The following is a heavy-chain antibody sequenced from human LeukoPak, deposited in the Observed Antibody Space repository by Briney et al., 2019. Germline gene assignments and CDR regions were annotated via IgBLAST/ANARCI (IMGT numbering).Heavy chain of an antibody. CDR2: IYYSGNT. CDR3: ARRELAFDY. CDR1: GGSVSSRTYF. Sequence: PSETLSLTRTVSGGSVSSRTYFWGWIRQPPGKGLEWIGSIYYSGNTYYNPSLKSRVTISVDTSKNQFSLKLTSVTAADTAVYYCARRELAFDYWGQGTLVTVSS. D-gene: IGHD1-7*01. J-gene: IGHJ4*02. V-gene: IGHV4-39*01.